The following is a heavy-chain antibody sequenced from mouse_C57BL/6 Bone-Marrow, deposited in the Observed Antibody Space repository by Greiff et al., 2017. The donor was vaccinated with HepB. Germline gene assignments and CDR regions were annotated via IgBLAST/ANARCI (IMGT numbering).Heavy chain of an antibody. CDR3: TRNGSSSSWFAY. CDR1: GYTFPDYE. Sequence: VQLQQSGAELVRPGASVTLSCKASGYTFPDYEMHWVKQTPVHGLEWIGAIDPETGGTAYNQKFKGKAILTADKSSSTAYMELRSLTSEDSAVYYCTRNGSSSSWFAYWGQGTLVTVSA. D-gene: IGHD1-1*01. J-gene: IGHJ3*01. V-gene: IGHV1-15*01. CDR2: IDPETGGT.